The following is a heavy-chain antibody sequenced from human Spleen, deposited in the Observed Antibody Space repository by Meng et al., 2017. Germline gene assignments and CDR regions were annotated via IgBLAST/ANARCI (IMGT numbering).Heavy chain of an antibody. J-gene: IGHJ4*02. CDR2: IRNQANSYTT. CDR1: GFTFTNYE. V-gene: IGHV3-72*01. CDR3: YRGPPDY. Sequence: SLKISCASSGFTFTNYEMHWVRQAPGKGLEWVGRIRNQANSYTTEYAASVKGRFTISRDDSKNFLYLQMDSLRTEDTAVYYCYRGPPDYWGQGTLVTVSS.